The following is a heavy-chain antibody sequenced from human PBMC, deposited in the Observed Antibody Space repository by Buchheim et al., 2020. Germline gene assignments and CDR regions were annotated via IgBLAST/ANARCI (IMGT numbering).Heavy chain of an antibody. Sequence: QVTLRESGPALVKPTQTLTLTCTFSGFSLSTSGVCVSWIRQPPGQALEWLALIDWDDDKYYSTFLKTRPTISKATSKNQVVLTMTNMDPVDTATYYCAQTTYYYDGSGYYCFDYWGQGTL. CDR2: IDWDDDK. V-gene: IGHV2-70*01. J-gene: IGHJ4*02. CDR3: AQTTYYYDGSGYYCFDY. CDR1: GFSLSTSGVC. D-gene: IGHD3-22*01.